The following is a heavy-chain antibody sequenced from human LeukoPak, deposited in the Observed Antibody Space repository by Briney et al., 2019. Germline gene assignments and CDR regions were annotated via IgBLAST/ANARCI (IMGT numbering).Heavy chain of an antibody. D-gene: IGHD4-17*01. CDR2: ISAYNGNT. CDR1: GYTFTSYG. Sequence: EASVKVSCKASGYTFTSYGISWVRQAPGQGLEWMGWISAYNGNTNYAQKLQGRVTMTTGTSTSTAYMELRSLRSDDTAVYYCARSPATVLSFWFDPWGQGTLVIVSS. V-gene: IGHV1-18*01. CDR3: ARSPATVLSFWFDP. J-gene: IGHJ5*02.